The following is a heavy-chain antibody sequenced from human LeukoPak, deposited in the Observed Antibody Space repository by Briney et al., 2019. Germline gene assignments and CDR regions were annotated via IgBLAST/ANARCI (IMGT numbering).Heavy chain of an antibody. CDR3: VKDDGYYYFGY. V-gene: IGHV3-30*04. Sequence: GGSLRLSCAASGFTFTNFAMHWVRQAPGKGLEWVAVISYDGSIKCYADSVKGRFTISRDNSKNTLYLQMNSLRAEDTAVYYCVKDDGYYYFGYWGRGTLVTVSS. J-gene: IGHJ4*01. CDR2: ISYDGSIK. CDR1: GFTFTNFA. D-gene: IGHD3-22*01.